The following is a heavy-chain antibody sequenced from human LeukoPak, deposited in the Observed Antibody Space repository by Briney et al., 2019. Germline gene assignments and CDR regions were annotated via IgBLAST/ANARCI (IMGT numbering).Heavy chain of an antibody. Sequence: GASVKVSCKASGYTFTSYGISWVRQAPGQGLEWMGCISAYNGNTNYAQKLQGRVTMTTDTSTSTAYMELKSLRSDDTAVYYCARDRYYDFWSGYYGHPNFDYWGQGTLGTVSS. CDR3: ARDRYYDFWSGYYGHPNFDY. D-gene: IGHD3-3*01. J-gene: IGHJ4*02. V-gene: IGHV1-18*01. CDR1: GYTFTSYG. CDR2: ISAYNGNT.